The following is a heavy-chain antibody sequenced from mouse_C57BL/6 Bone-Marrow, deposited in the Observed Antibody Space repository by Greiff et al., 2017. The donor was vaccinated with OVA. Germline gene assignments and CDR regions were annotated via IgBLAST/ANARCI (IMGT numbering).Heavy chain of an antibody. Sequence: QVQLQQPGAELVRPGTSVKLSCKASGYTFTSYWMHWVKQRPGQGLEWIGVIDPSDSYTNYNQKFKGKATLTVDTSSSTAYMQLSSLTSEDSAVYYCAQNYGRDYWGQGTSVTVSS. D-gene: IGHD1-1*01. CDR3: AQNYGRDY. V-gene: IGHV1-59*01. CDR2: IDPSDSYT. J-gene: IGHJ4*01. CDR1: GYTFTSYW.